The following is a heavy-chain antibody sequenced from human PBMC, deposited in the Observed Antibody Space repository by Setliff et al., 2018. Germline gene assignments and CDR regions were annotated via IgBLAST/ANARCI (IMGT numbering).Heavy chain of an antibody. Sequence: GASVKVSCKASGDSFNNYAISWVRQAPGQGLEWMGGIIPMFGTPAYAQKFQDRVTITTHESTSTAYMELDSLRSEDTAVYYCARYITGTTPADYWGQGTLVTVSS. CDR2: IIPMFGTP. D-gene: IGHD1-7*01. J-gene: IGHJ4*02. V-gene: IGHV1-69*05. CDR3: ARYITGTTPADY. CDR1: GDSFNNYA.